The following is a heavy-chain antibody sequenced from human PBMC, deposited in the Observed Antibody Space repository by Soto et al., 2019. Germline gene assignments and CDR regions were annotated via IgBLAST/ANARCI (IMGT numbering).Heavy chain of an antibody. D-gene: IGHD3-10*01. CDR2: IWYDGSNK. V-gene: IGHV3-33*01. CDR3: VRDRGGLHYFDY. Sequence: VQLVESGGGVVQPGRSLRLSCAASGFTFRNYGMHWVRQAPGKGLEWVAVIWYDGSNKYYADSVKGRFTFSRDNSKNTLYLQMDSLRAEDTAVYYCVRDRGGLHYFDYWGQGTLVTVSS. J-gene: IGHJ4*02. CDR1: GFTFRNYG.